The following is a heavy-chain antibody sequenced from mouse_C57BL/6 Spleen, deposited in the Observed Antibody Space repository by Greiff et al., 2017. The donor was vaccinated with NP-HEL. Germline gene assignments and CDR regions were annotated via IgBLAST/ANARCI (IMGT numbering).Heavy chain of an antibody. D-gene: IGHD2-1*01. V-gene: IGHV1-52*01. CDR2: IDPSDSET. CDR3: AREEGNGGFFDY. J-gene: IGHJ2*01. Sequence: QVQLKQPGAELVRPGSSVKLSCKASGYTFTSYWMHWVKQRPIQGLEWIGNIDPSDSETHYNQKFKDKATLTVDKSSSTAYMQLSSLTSEDSAVYYCAREEGNGGFFDYWGQGTTLTVSS. CDR1: GYTFTSYW.